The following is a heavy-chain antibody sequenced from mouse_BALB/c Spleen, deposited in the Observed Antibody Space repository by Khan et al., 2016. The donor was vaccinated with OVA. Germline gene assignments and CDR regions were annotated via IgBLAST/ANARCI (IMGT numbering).Heavy chain of an antibody. Sequence: QVQLKQSGAELVRPGVSVKISCKGSGYTFTDFTLHWMKQSHTKSLEWIGVISTYYGDATYNQKFKGKATMTVDKASSTAYLELARLTSEDSAIYYVEKRGGGNRFAYWGQGTLVTVSA. CDR1: GYTFTDFT. V-gene: IGHV1S137*01. CDR2: ISTYYGDA. J-gene: IGHJ3*01. CDR3: EKRGGGNRFAY.